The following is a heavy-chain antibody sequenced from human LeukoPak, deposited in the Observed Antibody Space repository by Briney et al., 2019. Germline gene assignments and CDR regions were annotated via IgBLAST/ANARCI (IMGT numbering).Heavy chain of an antibody. V-gene: IGHV3-33*01. CDR3: ARHRGSVFRGYMDV. CDR2: IYSDGVNK. D-gene: IGHD2-8*01. J-gene: IGHJ6*03. Sequence: GGSLRLSCAASGFTLGNHGMHWVRQAPGKGLEWVAIIYSDGVNKYCADSMKGRFTISRDTSKNTLFLEMESLRTEDTAVYYCARHRGSVFRGYMDVWGKGTTVTVSS. CDR1: GFTLGNHG.